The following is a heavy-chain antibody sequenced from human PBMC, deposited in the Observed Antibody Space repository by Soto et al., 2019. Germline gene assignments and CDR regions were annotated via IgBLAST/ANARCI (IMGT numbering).Heavy chain of an antibody. CDR1: GGSFSGYY. CDR3: ARVMGYYGSGSSASYYYYGMDV. CDR2: INHSGST. Sequence: GTLSLTCAVYGGSFSGYYWSWIRQPPGKGLEWIGEINHSGSTNYNPSLKSRVAISVDTSKNQFSLKLSSVTAADTAVYYCARVMGYYGSGSSASYYYYGMDVWGQGTTVTVSS. J-gene: IGHJ6*02. V-gene: IGHV4-34*01. D-gene: IGHD3-10*01.